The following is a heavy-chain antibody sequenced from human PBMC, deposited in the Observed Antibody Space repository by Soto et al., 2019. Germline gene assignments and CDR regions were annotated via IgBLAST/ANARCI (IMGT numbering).Heavy chain of an antibody. CDR2: ISSDGSDI. J-gene: IGHJ4*02. CDR3: ARVWHYFDY. V-gene: IGHV3-74*01. CDR1: GLTFSGYW. Sequence: EVQLVQSGGGLVQPGGSLRLSCTATGLTFSGYWMHWVRQVPGKGLVWVSRISSDGSDISYADSVTGRLTISRDNAKNTVYLQMNSLRDEDTDIYYCARVWHYFDYWGQGTLVTVSS.